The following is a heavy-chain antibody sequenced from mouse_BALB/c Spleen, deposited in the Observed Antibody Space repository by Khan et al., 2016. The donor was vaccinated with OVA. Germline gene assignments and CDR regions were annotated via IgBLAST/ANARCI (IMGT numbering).Heavy chain of an antibody. CDR3: ARAYYRYDGYYAMDY. Sequence: QVQLQQSGPGLVAPSQSLSVTCTVSGFSLSRYNIHWVRRPPGKGLEWLGMIWGGGGTDYNSTLKSRLTVNKDNSKSQVFLKMNSLQTDDTAMYYCARAYYRYDGYYAMDYWGQGTSVTVSS. CDR1: GFSLSRYN. D-gene: IGHD2-14*01. CDR2: IWGGGGT. J-gene: IGHJ4*01. V-gene: IGHV2-6-4*01.